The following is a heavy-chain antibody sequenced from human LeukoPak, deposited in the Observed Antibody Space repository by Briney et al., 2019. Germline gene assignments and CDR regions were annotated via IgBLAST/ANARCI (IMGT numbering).Heavy chain of an antibody. CDR1: GGTFSSCA. D-gene: IGHD3-10*01. V-gene: IGHV1-69*13. CDR3: ARENGYYGSGSFPFDY. CDR2: IIPIFGTA. Sequence: SVKVSCKASGGTFSSCAISWVRQAPGQGLGWMGGIIPIFGTANYAQKFQGRVTITADESTSTAYMELSSLRSEDTAVYYCARENGYYGSGSFPFDYWGQGTLVTVSS. J-gene: IGHJ4*02.